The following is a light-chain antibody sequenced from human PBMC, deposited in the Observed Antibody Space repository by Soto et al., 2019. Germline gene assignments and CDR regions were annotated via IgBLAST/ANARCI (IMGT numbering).Light chain of an antibody. CDR2: DVI. Sequence: SALTQPASVSGSPGQSITISCTGTSSDVGGYDHVSWYQQHPVNSLKLLFYDVIVRLSGFFPRFSGSKSDNTASLAVSGLQPEDEADYYCSSYTNKDTLLFGGGTKVTVL. CDR1: SSDVGGYDH. V-gene: IGLV2-14*03. CDR3: SSYTNKDTLL. J-gene: IGLJ3*02.